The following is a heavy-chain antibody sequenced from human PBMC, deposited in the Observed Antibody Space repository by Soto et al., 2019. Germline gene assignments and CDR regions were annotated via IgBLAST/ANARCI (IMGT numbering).Heavy chain of an antibody. V-gene: IGHV3-21*01. CDR2: ISSSSSYI. CDR1: GFTFSSYS. J-gene: IGHJ2*01. Sequence: EVQLVESGGGLVKPGGSLRLSCAASGFTFSSYSMNWVRQAPGKGLEWVSAISSSSSYIYYADSVKGRFTISRDNAKNSLYLQMNSLRVEDTAVYYCARDLPDYDILTGYPLYWYFDLWGRGTLVTVSS. CDR3: ARDLPDYDILTGYPLYWYFDL. D-gene: IGHD3-9*01.